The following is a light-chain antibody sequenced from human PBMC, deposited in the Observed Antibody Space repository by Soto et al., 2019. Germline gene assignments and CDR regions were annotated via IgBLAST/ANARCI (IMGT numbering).Light chain of an antibody. CDR3: QQFQSYPRT. Sequence: DIQLTQSPSFLSASVGDRVTITCRASQGISNYLAWYQQEPGKAPKLLIYAANRLPSGAPSRFSGSGSGTEFTLTISSLQPEDVATYSQQQFQSYPRTFGQGTKVDIK. CDR1: QGISNY. CDR2: AAN. V-gene: IGKV1-9*01. J-gene: IGKJ1*01.